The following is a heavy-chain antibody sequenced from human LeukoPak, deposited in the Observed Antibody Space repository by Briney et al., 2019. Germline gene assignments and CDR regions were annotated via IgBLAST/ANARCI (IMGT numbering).Heavy chain of an antibody. CDR2: ISSSSSYI. J-gene: IGHJ4*02. D-gene: IGHD3-9*01. V-gene: IGHV3-21*01. CDR3: ARTYYDILTGYYHFDY. Sequence: GGSLRLSCAASGFTFSSYSMNWVRQAPGKGLEWVSSISSSSSYIYYADSVKGRFTISRDNAKNSLYLQMNSLRAEDTAVYYCARTYYDILTGYYHFDYWGQGTLVTVSS. CDR1: GFTFSSYS.